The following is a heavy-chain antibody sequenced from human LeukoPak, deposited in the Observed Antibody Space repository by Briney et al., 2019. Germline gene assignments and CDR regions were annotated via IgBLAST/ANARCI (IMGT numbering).Heavy chain of an antibody. CDR2: INPNSGGT. Sequence: ASVKVSYKASGYTFTGYYMHWVRQAPGQGLEWMGWINPNSGGTNYAQKFQGRVTMTRDTSISTAYMELSRLRSDDTAVFYCTLGYCSGSSCFEKGFWFDPWGQGTLVTVSS. CDR1: GYTFTGYY. J-gene: IGHJ5*02. V-gene: IGHV1-2*02. CDR3: TLGYCSGSSCFEKGFWFDP. D-gene: IGHD2-15*01.